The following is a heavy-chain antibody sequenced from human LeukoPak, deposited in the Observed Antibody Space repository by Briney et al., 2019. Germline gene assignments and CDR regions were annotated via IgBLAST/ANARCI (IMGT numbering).Heavy chain of an antibody. CDR2: IHHSGTN. CDR3: ARHEDYYSSTGTVDS. Sequence: PSETLSLTCAVSGYSIRSSYHWGWIRQPPVKGLEWIGSIHHSGTNCSNPSLKSRITTSVDASKNQFSLKVTSVTASDTAVYYCARHEDYYSSTGTVDSWGQGILITVSS. D-gene: IGHD1-1*01. V-gene: IGHV4-38-2*01. J-gene: IGHJ5*01. CDR1: GYSIRSSYH.